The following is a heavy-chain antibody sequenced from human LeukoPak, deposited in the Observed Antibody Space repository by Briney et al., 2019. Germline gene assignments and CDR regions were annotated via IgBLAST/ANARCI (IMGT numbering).Heavy chain of an antibody. D-gene: IGHD3-10*01. CDR3: GRGASWQGNVCEI. CDR1: GFTFSNYW. J-gene: IGHJ3*02. CDR2: IYSDGSNT. V-gene: IGHV3-74*01. Sequence: GGSLRLSCAASGFTFSNYWMHWVRQAPGKGLEWVSRIYSDGSNTVYAEPVKGRLTISRDNAKNTLFLQMNSLRAEDTAVYYCGRGASWQGNVCEIWGQGTMVTVSS.